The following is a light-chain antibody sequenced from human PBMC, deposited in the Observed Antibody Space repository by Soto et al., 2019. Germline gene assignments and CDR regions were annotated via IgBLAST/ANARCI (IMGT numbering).Light chain of an antibody. J-gene: IGKJ4*01. Sequence: EIVMTQSPATLSVSPGERATLSCRASQSVRNNLAWYQQKSGQAPRLLIYGASTRANGIPARFSGSGSGTEFTLTIGSLQSEDFAVYYCKQYDNWPLTFGGGTKVEIK. CDR2: GAS. V-gene: IGKV3-15*01. CDR3: KQYDNWPLT. CDR1: QSVRNN.